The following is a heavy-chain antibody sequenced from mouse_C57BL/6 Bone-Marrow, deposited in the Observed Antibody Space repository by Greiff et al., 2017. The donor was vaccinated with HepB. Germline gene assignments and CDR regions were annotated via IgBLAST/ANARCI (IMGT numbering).Heavy chain of an antibody. CDR3: ARGRTGPYYAMDY. CDR1: GFTFSDYG. V-gene: IGHV5-17*01. J-gene: IGHJ4*01. D-gene: IGHD4-1*01. Sequence: DVKLVESGGGLVKPGGSLKLSCAASGFTFSDYGMHWVRQAPEKGLEWVAYISSGSSTIYYADTVKGRFTISRDNAKNTLFLQMTSLRSEDTAMYYCARGRTGPYYAMDYWGQGTSVTVSS. CDR2: ISSGSSTI.